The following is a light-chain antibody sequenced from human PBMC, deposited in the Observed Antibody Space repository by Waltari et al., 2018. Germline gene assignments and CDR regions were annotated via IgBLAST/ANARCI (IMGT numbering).Light chain of an antibody. J-gene: IGLJ1*01. V-gene: IGLV2-14*03. Sequence: QSALTQPASVSGSPGQSITISCTGTTSDVGGYNYVSWYQQQPGKAPKLMIYDVCKLPSVVIDRFSGSKSGNTASRTISGLQTEHEADYYCSSYSRSSTFYVFGTGTKVTVL. CDR1: TSDVGGYNY. CDR3: SSYSRSSTFYV. CDR2: DVC.